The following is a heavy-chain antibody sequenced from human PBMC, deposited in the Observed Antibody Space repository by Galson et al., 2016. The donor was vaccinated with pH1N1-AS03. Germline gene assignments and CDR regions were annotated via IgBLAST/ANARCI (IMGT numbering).Heavy chain of an antibody. CDR2: IDQDGSEK. J-gene: IGHJ4*02. CDR1: GFRFIDYW. Sequence: SLRLSCAASGFRFIDYWMTWVRQAPGKGLEWVANIDQDGSEKYYMDSVEGRFTISRDNAKNSLSLQINSLRSEDTAVYYCTSGKVELDYWGQGTLVTVSS. V-gene: IGHV3-7*01. CDR3: TSGKVELDY.